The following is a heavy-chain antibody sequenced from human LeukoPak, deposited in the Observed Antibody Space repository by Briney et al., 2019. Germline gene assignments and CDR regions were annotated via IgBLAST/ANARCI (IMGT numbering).Heavy chain of an antibody. CDR1: GFTVSSNY. V-gene: IGHV3-53*05. D-gene: IGHD3-10*01. J-gene: IGHJ6*02. CDR3: AKDFRGSGSYGGHGMDV. CDR2: IYSGDGA. Sequence: PGGSLRLSCAASGFTVSSNYMSWVRQAPGKGLEWVSVIYSGDGAYYADSVKGRFTVSRDNSKNTLYLQMNSLRAEDTALYYCAKDFRGSGSYGGHGMDVWGQGTTVTVSS.